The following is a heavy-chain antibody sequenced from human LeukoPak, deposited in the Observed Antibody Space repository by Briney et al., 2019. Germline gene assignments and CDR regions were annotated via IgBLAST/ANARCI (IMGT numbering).Heavy chain of an antibody. V-gene: IGHV1-69*13. J-gene: IGHJ5*02. CDR2: IIPILGTA. CDR1: GGTFISYA. D-gene: IGHD4-17*01. Sequence: SVKVSCKASGGTFISYAISWVRQAPGQGLEWMGGIIPILGTANDAQKFQGRVTITADESTSTAYMEVSSLRFEDTAVYYCARSKISDYGDYVWFDPWGQGTLVTVSS. CDR3: ARSKISDYGDYVWFDP.